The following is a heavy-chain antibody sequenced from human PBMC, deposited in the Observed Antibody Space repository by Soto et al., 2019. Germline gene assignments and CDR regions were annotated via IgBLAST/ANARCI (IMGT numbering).Heavy chain of an antibody. D-gene: IGHD3-16*02. Sequence: QVQLVESGGGVVQPGMSLRLSCAASAFTFSSYSIHWVRQATGKGLKWFEHKSDEGSKKYYADSVKGRFTIPRDNSKDSRYLQMISLRVGDTAVYYCVKDTASDYDYICVGYRYSGWGTPAYWGQGTPGTVSS. J-gene: IGHJ4*02. CDR3: VKDTASDYDYICVGYRYSGWGTPAY. CDR1: AFTFSSYS. CDR2: KSDEGSKK. V-gene: IGHV3-30*18.